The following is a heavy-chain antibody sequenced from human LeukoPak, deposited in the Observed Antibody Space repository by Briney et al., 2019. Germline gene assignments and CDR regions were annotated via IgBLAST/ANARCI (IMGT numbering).Heavy chain of an antibody. CDR3: AKDIGS. V-gene: IGHV3-9*01. J-gene: IGHJ5*01. Sequence: GGSLRLSCAASGFTFDDYAMHWVRQAPGKGLEWVSGISWNSGSIGYADSVKGRFTIPRDNAKNSLYLQMNSLRAEDTALYYCAKDIGSWGQGTLVTVSS. CDR2: ISWNSGSI. CDR1: GFTFDDYA.